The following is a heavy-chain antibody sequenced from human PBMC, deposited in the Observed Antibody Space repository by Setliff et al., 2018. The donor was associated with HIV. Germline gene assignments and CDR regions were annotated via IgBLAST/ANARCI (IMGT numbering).Heavy chain of an antibody. CDR2: ISRGGDSI. V-gene: IGHV3-48*01. D-gene: IGHD6-19*01. Sequence: GSLRLSCAASGFTFKNAWMNWVRQAPGKGLQWVAYISRGGDSIFYEDSVKGRFTISRDNARNSLYLQMNSLTVEDTGVYYCWSGYTSGRWGQGTLVTVSS. CDR1: GFTFKNAW. J-gene: IGHJ4*02. CDR3: WSGYTSGR.